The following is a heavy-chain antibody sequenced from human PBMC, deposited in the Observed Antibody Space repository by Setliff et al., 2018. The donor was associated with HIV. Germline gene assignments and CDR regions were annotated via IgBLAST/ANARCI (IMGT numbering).Heavy chain of an antibody. V-gene: IGHV1-2*06. Sequence: ASVKVSCKASGYTFTGYYLHWVRQAPGHELQLMGRIEPSSGGTNYIKKFQGRVTITRDTSIYTVYMELTGLTSDDTAVYYCARQDHSSVNTGSLYAFDVWGQGTMVTVSS. D-gene: IGHD2-8*02. CDR3: ARQDHSSVNTGSLYAFDV. CDR2: IEPSSGGT. CDR1: GYTFTGYY. J-gene: IGHJ3*01.